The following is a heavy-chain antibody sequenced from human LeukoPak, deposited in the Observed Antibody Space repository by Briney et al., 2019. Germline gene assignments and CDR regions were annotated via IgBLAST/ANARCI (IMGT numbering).Heavy chain of an antibody. Sequence: SETLSLTCAVYGGSFSGYYWSWIRQPPGKGLEWIGEINHSGSTNYNPSLKSRVTISVDTSKNQFSLKLSSVTAADTAVYYCASNIAVAGAPFDYWGQGTLVTVSS. CDR1: GGSFSGYY. J-gene: IGHJ4*02. CDR2: INHSGST. V-gene: IGHV4-34*01. D-gene: IGHD6-19*01. CDR3: ASNIAVAGAPFDY.